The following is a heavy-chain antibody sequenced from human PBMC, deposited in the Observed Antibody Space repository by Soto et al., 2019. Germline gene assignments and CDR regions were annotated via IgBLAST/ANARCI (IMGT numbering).Heavy chain of an antibody. CDR1: GFTFSSYA. V-gene: IGHV3-23*01. D-gene: IGHD3-10*01. J-gene: IGHJ6*03. CDR2: ISGSGGST. CDR3: AKAMVRTGYYMDL. Sequence: SLRLSCAASGFTFSSYAMSWVRQAPGKGLEWVSAISGSGGSTYYADSVKGRFTISRDNSKNTLYLQMNSLRAEDTAVYYCAKAMVRTGYYMDLWGKGTTVTVAS.